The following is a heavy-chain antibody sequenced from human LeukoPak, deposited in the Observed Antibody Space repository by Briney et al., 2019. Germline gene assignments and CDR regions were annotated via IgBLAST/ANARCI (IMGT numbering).Heavy chain of an antibody. CDR2: ISGSGGST. D-gene: IGHD5-18*01. Sequence: GGSLRLSCAASGFTFSSYAMSWVRQAPGKGLEWVSAISGSGGSTYYADSVKGRFTISRDNSKNTLYLQMNSLRAEDTAVYYCAREGYSYGYGSWYYYYYMDAWGKGTTVTVSS. V-gene: IGHV3-23*01. CDR1: GFTFSSYA. CDR3: AREGYSYGYGSWYYYYYMDA. J-gene: IGHJ6*03.